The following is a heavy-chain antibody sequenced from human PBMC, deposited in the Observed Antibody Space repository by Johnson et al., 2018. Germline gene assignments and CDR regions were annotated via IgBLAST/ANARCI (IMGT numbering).Heavy chain of an antibody. CDR2: IKCDGSEK. CDR1: GFTFSSSW. D-gene: IGHD3-22*01. J-gene: IGHJ3*02. CDR3: AREKPTMIAFDI. Sequence: VQLVQSGGGVVQXGGSLRLXCAASGFTFSSSWMHWVCQAPEKGLEWVADIKCDGSEKYYVDSVKGRFTISRDNAKNSLYLQMDSLTPEDTGLYYCAREKPTMIAFDIWGQGTMVTVSS. V-gene: IGHV3-52*01.